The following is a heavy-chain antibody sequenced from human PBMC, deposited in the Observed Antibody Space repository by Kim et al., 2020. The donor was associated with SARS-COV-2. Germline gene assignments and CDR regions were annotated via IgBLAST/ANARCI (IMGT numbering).Heavy chain of an antibody. Sequence: TANYAQKFQGRVTMTADESTSTAYMELSSLRSEDTAVYYCARGTSSAFDYWGQGTLVTVS. J-gene: IGHJ4*02. CDR3: ARGTSSAFDY. CDR2: TA. V-gene: IGHV1-69*01. D-gene: IGHD6-13*01.